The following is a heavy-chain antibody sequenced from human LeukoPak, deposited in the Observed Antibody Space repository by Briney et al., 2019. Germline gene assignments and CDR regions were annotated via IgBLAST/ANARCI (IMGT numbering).Heavy chain of an antibody. D-gene: IGHD3-9*01. CDR3: ARGMGYFDWLFLY. V-gene: IGHV3-21*01. CDR1: GFTFSRYS. Sequence: GGSLRLSCVASGFTFSRYSMSWVRQAPGKGLEWVSSINSNGDYIYYADSVKGRFTISRDSARNSLYLQMNSLRAEDTAVYYCARGMGYFDWLFLYWGQGTLLTVSS. J-gene: IGHJ4*02. CDR2: INSNGDYI.